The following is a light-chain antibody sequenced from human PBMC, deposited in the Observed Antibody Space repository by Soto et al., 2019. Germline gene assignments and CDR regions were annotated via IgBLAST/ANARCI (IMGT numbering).Light chain of an antibody. CDR2: GAS. CDR3: QQYGSSPLIS. V-gene: IGKV3-20*01. CDR1: LSVSST. Sequence: EIVMTQSPDTLSVSPGERVTLSCRASLSVSSTVAWYQQKLGQAPRLLIHGASNRATGIPDRFSGSGSGTDFTLTIGRLEPEDFAVYYCQQYGSSPLISFGQGTRLEIK. J-gene: IGKJ5*01.